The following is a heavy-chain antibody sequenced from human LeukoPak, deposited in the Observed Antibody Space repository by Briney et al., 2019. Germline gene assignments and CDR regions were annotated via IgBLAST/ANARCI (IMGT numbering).Heavy chain of an antibody. CDR3: ARGLQWLVEGWFDP. Sequence: PSETLSLTCTVSGGSISSYYWSWIRQPLGKGLEWIGYIYYSGSTNYNPSLKSRVTISVDTSKNQFSLKLSSVTAADTAVYYCARGLQWLVEGWFDPWGQGTLVTVSS. CDR1: GGSISSYY. CDR2: IYYSGST. D-gene: IGHD6-19*01. J-gene: IGHJ5*02. V-gene: IGHV4-59*01.